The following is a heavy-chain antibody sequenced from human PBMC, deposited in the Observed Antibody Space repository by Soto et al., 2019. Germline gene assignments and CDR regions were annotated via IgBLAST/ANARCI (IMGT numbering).Heavy chain of an antibody. J-gene: IGHJ4*02. CDR3: ARVARGRVVGATPPCFGY. CDR2: IYYSGST. D-gene: IGHD1-26*01. V-gene: IGHV4-31*02. CDR1: GGSISSGIYY. Sequence: KASETLSLTXTVSGGSISSGIYYWSWIRQNPGKGLEWIGHIYYSGSTYYNPSLKSRVSISVDTSKNQFSLKLTSVPAADTAVYYCARVARGRVVGATPPCFGYWGQGNLVAVSS.